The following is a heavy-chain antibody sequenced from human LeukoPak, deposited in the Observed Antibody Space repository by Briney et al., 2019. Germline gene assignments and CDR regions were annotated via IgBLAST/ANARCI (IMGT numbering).Heavy chain of an antibody. CDR1: GFTFSNSW. CDR2: IKPDGSDT. J-gene: IGHJ4*02. D-gene: IGHD7-27*01. Sequence: GSLRLSCGTSGFTFSNSWMTWVRQTPEKGLQWVANIKPDGSDTYYVDSVKGRFTISRDNAKNSLFLQMNSLRAEDTAVYSCATHLHWAWPNWCQGTLVTVSS. CDR3: ATHLHWAWPN. V-gene: IGHV3-7*01.